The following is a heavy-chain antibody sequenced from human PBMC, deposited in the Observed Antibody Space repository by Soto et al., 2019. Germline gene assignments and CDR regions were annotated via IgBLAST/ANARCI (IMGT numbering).Heavy chain of an antibody. J-gene: IGHJ5*02. Sequence: SETLSLTCTVSGGSISSYYWSWIRQPPGKGLEWIGYIYYSGSTNYNPSLKSRVTISVDTSKSQFSLKLSSVTAADTAVYYCARGPPSNWFDPWGQGTLVTVSS. CDR1: GGSISSYY. CDR2: IYYSGST. CDR3: ARGPPSNWFDP. V-gene: IGHV4-59*01.